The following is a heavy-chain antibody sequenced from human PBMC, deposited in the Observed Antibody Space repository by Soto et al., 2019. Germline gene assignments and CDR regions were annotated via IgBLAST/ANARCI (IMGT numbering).Heavy chain of an antibody. J-gene: IGHJ4*02. CDR3: AREPYGDSQYFDY. CDR2: ISGGSRTI. CDR1: GFTFSDYS. Sequence: GGSLRLSCAASGFTFSDYSMNWVRQAPGKGLEWVSYISGGSRTIYYADSVKGRFTISRDNAKNSVYLQTNSLRAEDTAVYYCAREPYGDSQYFDYWGQGTPVTVSS. D-gene: IGHD2-21*02. V-gene: IGHV3-48*01.